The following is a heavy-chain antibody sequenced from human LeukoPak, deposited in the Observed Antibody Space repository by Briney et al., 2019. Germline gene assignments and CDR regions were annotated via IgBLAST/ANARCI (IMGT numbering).Heavy chain of an antibody. D-gene: IGHD1-20*01. V-gene: IGHV3-48*03. J-gene: IGHJ4*02. CDR3: ASARITGTSGPDY. CDR1: GFTFSSYE. CDR2: ISSSGSTI. Sequence: GGSLRLSCAASGFTFSSYEMNWVRQAPGKGLEWVSYISSSGSTIYYADSVKGRFTISRDNAKNSLYLQMNSLRAEDTAVYYCASARITGTSGPDYWGQGTLVTVSS.